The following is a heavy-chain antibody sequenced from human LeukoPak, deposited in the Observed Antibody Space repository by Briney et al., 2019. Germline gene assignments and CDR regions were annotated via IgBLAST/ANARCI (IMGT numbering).Heavy chain of an antibody. CDR3: ARGAYYYED. CDR2: ISSSSSTT. J-gene: IGHJ4*02. Sequence: GGSLRLSCAASGFTFSSYAMSWVRQAPGKGLEWVSYISSSSSTTYYADSVKGRFTISRDNARNSLYLQMNSLRAEDTAVYYCARGAYYYEDWGQGTLVTVSS. D-gene: IGHD3-22*01. CDR1: GFTFSSYA. V-gene: IGHV3-48*01.